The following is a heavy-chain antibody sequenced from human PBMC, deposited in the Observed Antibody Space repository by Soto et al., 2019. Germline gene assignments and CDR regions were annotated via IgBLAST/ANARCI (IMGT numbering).Heavy chain of an antibody. D-gene: IGHD2-15*01. CDR2: ISSSSSTI. V-gene: IGHV3-48*01. CDR3: ARDSSYRHCSGGSCPDAFDI. CDR1: GFTFSSYS. Sequence: GGSLRLSCAASGFTFSSYSMNWVRQAPGKGLEWVSYISSSSSTIYYADSVKGRFTISRDNAKNSLYLQMNSLRAEDTAVYYCARDSSYRHCSGGSCPDAFDIWGQGTMVTVSS. J-gene: IGHJ3*02.